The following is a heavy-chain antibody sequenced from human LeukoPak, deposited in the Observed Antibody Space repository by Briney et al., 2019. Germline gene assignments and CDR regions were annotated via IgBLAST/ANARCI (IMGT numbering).Heavy chain of an antibody. CDR2: ISSSSSYT. CDR1: GFSLSDYY. V-gene: IGHV3-11*06. D-gene: IGHD6-19*01. CDR3: ARVTSGWYKDY. Sequence: PGGSLRLSCAASGFSLSDYYMTWIRQAPGKGLEWVSYISSSSSYTNYADSVKGRFTISRDNAKNSLYLQMNSLRAEDTAVYYCARVTSGWYKDYWGQGTLVTVSS. J-gene: IGHJ4*02.